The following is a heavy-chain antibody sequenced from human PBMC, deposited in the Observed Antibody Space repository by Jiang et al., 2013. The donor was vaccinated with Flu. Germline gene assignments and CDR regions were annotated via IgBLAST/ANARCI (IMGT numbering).Heavy chain of an antibody. CDR1: GGSFSGYY. D-gene: IGHD3-3*01. Sequence: SLTCAVYGGSFSGYYWSWIRQPPGKGLEWIGEINHSGSTNYNPSLKSRVTISVDTSKNQFSLKLSSVTAADTAVYYCARGRDVESYFDYWGQGTLVTVSS. CDR3: ARGRDVESYFDY. V-gene: IGHV4-34*01. CDR2: INHSGST. J-gene: IGHJ4*02.